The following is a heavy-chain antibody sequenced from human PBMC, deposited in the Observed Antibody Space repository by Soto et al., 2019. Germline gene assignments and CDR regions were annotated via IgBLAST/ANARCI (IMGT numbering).Heavy chain of an antibody. CDR1: GFTFSSYG. CDR3: AKGGDAYNSFFDY. V-gene: IGHV3-30*18. Sequence: QVQLVESGGGVVQPGRSLRLSCAASGFTFSSYGIHWVRQAPGKGLEWVAVIVYDGSNKYYADSVKGRFTISRDNSKNTLYLQMNSLRAEDTAVYYCAKGGDAYNSFFDYWGQGTLVTVSS. D-gene: IGHD3-10*01. J-gene: IGHJ4*02. CDR2: IVYDGSNK.